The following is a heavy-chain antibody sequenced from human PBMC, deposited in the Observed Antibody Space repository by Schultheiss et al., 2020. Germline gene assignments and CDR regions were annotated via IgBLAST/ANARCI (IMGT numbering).Heavy chain of an antibody. V-gene: IGHV3-23*01. CDR1: GFTFSSYA. CDR3: AKVSVDAFDI. Sequence: GGSLTLSCAASGFTFSSYAMSWVRQGPGKGLEWVSCISGSGGSTYYADSVKGRFTISRDNSRNTLYVQMNSLRAEDTAVYYCAKVSVDAFDIWGQGTMVTVSS. CDR2: ISGSGGST. J-gene: IGHJ3*02. D-gene: IGHD5/OR15-5a*01.